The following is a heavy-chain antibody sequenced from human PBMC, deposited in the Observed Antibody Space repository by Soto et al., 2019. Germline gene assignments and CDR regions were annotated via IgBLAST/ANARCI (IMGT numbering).Heavy chain of an antibody. CDR3: ARVQDTAMVLDAFDI. CDR2: ISSSGSTI. V-gene: IGHV3-48*03. Sequence: GGSLRLSCAASGFTFSSYEMNWVRQAPGRGLEWVSYISSSGSTIYYADSVKGRFTISRDNAKNSLYLQMNSLRAEETAVYYCARVQDTAMVLDAFDIWGQGTMVTVSS. J-gene: IGHJ3*02. D-gene: IGHD5-18*01. CDR1: GFTFSSYE.